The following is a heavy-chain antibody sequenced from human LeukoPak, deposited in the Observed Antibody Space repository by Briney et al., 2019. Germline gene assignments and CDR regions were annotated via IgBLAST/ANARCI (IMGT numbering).Heavy chain of an antibody. Sequence: GGSLRLSCGASGFTFSDYYMTWIRQAPGKGLEWVSYISSSSSYTNYADSVKGRFTISRDNAKNSLYLQMNSLRAEDTAVYYSAKVIAAAGSRLRTPFWFYPWGQGTLVTVSS. CDR2: ISSSSSYT. J-gene: IGHJ5*02. D-gene: IGHD6-13*01. CDR3: AKVIAAAGSRLRTPFWFYP. CDR1: GFTFSDYY. V-gene: IGHV3-11*05.